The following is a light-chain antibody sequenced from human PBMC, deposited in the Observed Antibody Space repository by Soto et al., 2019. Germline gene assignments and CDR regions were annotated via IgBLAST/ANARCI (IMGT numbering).Light chain of an antibody. J-gene: IGLJ2*01. V-gene: IGLV4-60*02. CDR3: ETWDNNSVV. Sequence: QPVLTQSSSASASLGSSVKLTCTLSSGHSTYIIAWHQQQPGKAPRYLMKLEGSGSYNKGSGVPDRFSGSSSGADRYLTISDPQYEDEADYYCETWDNNSVVFGGGTKLTVL. CDR2: LEGSGSY. CDR1: SGHSTYI.